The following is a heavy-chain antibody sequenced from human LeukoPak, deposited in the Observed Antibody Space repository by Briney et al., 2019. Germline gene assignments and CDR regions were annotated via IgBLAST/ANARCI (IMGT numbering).Heavy chain of an antibody. CDR1: GGTFSSYA. J-gene: IGHJ4*02. D-gene: IGHD3-22*01. Sequence: SVKVSCKASGGTFSSYAISWVRQAPGQGLEWMGGIIPIFGTANYAQKLQGRVTMTTDTSTSTAYMELRSLRSDDTAVYYCARDATYYYDSSNYPPEGSDYWGQGTLVTVSS. V-gene: IGHV1-69*05. CDR2: IIPIFGTA. CDR3: ARDATYYYDSSNYPPEGSDY.